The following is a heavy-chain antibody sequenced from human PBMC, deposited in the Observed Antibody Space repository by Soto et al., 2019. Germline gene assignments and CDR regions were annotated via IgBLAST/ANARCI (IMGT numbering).Heavy chain of an antibody. V-gene: IGHV5-51*01. Sequence: GESLKISCKGSGYFFSSQWIAWVRLMPGKGLEWMGIIHPGDSDTRYSPSFQGQVTIPVGGSINTAYLQSRSLEASDTAVHYCASPGQNRDRRQAFWCHGTPVTVSS. CDR1: GYFFSSQW. J-gene: IGHJ6*01. CDR3: ASPGQNRDRRQAF. CDR2: IHPGDSDT.